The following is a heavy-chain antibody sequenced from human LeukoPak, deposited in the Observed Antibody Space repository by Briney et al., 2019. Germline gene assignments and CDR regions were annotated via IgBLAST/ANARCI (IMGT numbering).Heavy chain of an antibody. D-gene: IGHD3-22*01. CDR2: ISSSGSTI. CDR3: ARDYYYDSSTYYYYGMDV. Sequence: GGSLRLSCAASGFTFSSYEMNWVRQVPGKGLEWVSYISSSGSTIYYADSVKGRFTISRDNAKNSLYLQMSSLRAEDTAAYYCARDYYYDSSTYYYYGMDVWGQGTTVTVSS. CDR1: GFTFSSYE. V-gene: IGHV3-48*03. J-gene: IGHJ6*02.